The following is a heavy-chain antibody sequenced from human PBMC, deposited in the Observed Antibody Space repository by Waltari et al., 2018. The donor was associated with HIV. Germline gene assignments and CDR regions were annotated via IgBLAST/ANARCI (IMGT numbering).Heavy chain of an antibody. CDR3: ARRTFYYDSSGYLLGYFDY. D-gene: IGHD3-22*01. Sequence: QVQLVQSGAAVKKPGSSVRVSCKASGGTFSTYAITWVLQAPGHGLEWMGGIIPIFGTANYAQKFQGRVTITADESTSTAYMELSSLRSEDTAVYYCARRTFYYDSSGYLLGYFDYWAREPWSPSPQ. J-gene: IGHJ4*02. V-gene: IGHV1-69*01. CDR1: GGTFSTYA. CDR2: IIPIFGTA.